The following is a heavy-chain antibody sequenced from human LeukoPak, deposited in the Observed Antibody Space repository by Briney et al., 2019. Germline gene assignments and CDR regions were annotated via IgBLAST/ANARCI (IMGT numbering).Heavy chain of an antibody. D-gene: IGHD1-1*01. V-gene: IGHV3-53*01. J-gene: IGHJ4*02. CDR3: ARVNLEHFDY. CDR2: IYSGGST. Sequence: GGSLRLSCAASGFTVSSNYMSWVRQAPRKGLEWVSVIYSGGSTYYADSVKGRFTISRDNSKNTLYLQMNSLRAEDTAVYYCARVNLEHFDYWGQGTLVTVSS. CDR1: GFTVSSNY.